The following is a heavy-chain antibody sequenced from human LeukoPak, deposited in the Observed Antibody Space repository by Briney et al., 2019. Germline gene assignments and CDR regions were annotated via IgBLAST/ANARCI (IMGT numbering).Heavy chain of an antibody. Sequence: TGGSLRLSCAASGFTFSSYGMHWVRQAPGKGLEWVAFIRYDGSNKYYADSVKGRFTISRDNSKNTLYLQMNSLRAEDTAVYYCAKGQTTRSREDGYNSPDYWGQGTLVTVSS. D-gene: IGHD5-24*01. CDR1: GFTFSSYG. CDR2: IRYDGSNK. J-gene: IGHJ4*02. V-gene: IGHV3-30*02. CDR3: AKGQTTRSREDGYNSPDY.